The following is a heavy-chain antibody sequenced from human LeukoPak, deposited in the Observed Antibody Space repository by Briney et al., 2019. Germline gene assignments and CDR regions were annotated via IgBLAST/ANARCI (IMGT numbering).Heavy chain of an antibody. D-gene: IGHD5/OR15-5a*01. CDR1: GGSISSGDYY. V-gene: IGHV4-30-4*01. CDR3: ARDRYFIGSDY. Sequence: PSETLSLTCSVSGGSISSGDYYWSWIRQPPGKGLEWIGHIYYSGTTDYNPTLRSRVSISLDTSKNQFSLKLRSVTAADTAVYYCARDRYFIGSDYWGQGTLVTVSS. CDR2: IYYSGTT. J-gene: IGHJ4*02.